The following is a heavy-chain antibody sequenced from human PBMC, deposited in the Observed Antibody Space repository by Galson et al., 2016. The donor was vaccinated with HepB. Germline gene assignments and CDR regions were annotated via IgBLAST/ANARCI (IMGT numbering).Heavy chain of an antibody. J-gene: IGHJ3*02. CDR3: ARTYGSGSYRRDAFDI. Sequence: SLRLSCAASGFTFRSYAMHWVRQAPGKGLEWVAVISYDGSNKYYADSVKGQFTITRDNSKNTLYLQMNSLRAEDTAVYYCARTYGSGSYRRDAFDIWGQGTMVTVSS. D-gene: IGHD3-10*01. CDR1: GFTFRSYA. V-gene: IGHV3-30-3*01. CDR2: ISYDGSNK.